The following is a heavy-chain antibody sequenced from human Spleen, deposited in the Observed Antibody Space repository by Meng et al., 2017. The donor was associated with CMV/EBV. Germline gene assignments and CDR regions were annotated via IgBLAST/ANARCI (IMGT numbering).Heavy chain of an antibody. CDR1: GYTFTGYY. CDR3: ANGGTYYYYGMDF. V-gene: IGHV1-46*01. D-gene: IGHD1-26*01. J-gene: IGHJ6*02. CDR2: SKPTGGSP. Sequence: ASVKVSCKASGYTFTGYYMHWVRQAPGQGLEWMGTSKPTGGSPSFAQKFQGRIAMTRDTSTSTVYMELSSLRSEDTAIYFCANGGTYYYYGMDFWGQGATVTVSS.